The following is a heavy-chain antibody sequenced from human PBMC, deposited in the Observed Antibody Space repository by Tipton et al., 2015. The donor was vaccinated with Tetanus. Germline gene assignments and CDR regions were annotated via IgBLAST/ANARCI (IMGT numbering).Heavy chain of an antibody. V-gene: IGHV4-31*03. J-gene: IGHJ4*02. CDR1: GGSIYSGGYY. CDR3: ARAISGSFSSADY. D-gene: IGHD1-26*01. CDR2: IYYNHDT. Sequence: TLSLTCTVSGGSIYSGGYYWTWIRQRPGKGLEWIGYIYYNHDTYYNPSLKSRITISLDTSKNQFFLQLNSVTAADPAVYFCARAISGSFSSADYWGQGTLVTVSS.